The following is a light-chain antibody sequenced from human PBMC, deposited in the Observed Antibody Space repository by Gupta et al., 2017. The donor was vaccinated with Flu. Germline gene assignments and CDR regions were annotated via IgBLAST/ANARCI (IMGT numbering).Light chain of an antibody. CDR1: GSELGIYNF. J-gene: IGLJ1*01. Sequence: SIAISFTGTGSELGIYNFVSRYQQPPTKVPKLIIYAVSNRPSGVSNRFSGSKSGNTASLTISGLQPEDEADYYCSSYTTSNTQVFGTGTKVTVL. V-gene: IGLV2-14*01. CDR3: SSYTTSNTQV. CDR2: AVS.